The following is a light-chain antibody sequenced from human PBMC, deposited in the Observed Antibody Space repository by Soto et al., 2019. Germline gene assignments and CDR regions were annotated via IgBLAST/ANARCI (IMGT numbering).Light chain of an antibody. Sequence: DIQMTQSPSTLSASVGDRVTITCRASQSISSWLAWYQQKPGKAPKLLIYKASSLESGVPSRVSGSGSGTEFTITISSPQPDDFATYYAQQYNSYSTFGQGTKLEIK. V-gene: IGKV1-5*03. J-gene: IGKJ2*01. CDR2: KAS. CDR3: QQYNSYST. CDR1: QSISSW.